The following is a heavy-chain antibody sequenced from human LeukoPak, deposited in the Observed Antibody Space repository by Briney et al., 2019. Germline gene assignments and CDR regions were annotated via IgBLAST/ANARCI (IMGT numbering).Heavy chain of an antibody. V-gene: IGHV4-4*07. J-gene: IGHJ1*01. D-gene: IGHD6-19*01. Sequence: KPSETLSLTCTVSGYPISSYYWSWIRQPAGKGLEWIGRIYTSGTTNYNSSLKSRLTMSVDTSKNQFSLKLSSVTAADTAVYYCARLGSSGSAQYFQDWGQGTLVTVSS. CDR2: IYTSGTT. CDR3: ARLGSSGSAQYFQD. CDR1: GYPISSYY.